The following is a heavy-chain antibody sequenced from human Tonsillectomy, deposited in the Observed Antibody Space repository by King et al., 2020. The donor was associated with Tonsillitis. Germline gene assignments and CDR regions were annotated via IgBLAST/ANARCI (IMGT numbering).Heavy chain of an antibody. V-gene: IGHV3-30*02. Sequence: VQLVESGGGVVQPGGALRLSCAASGFTFSNYGMHWVRQAPGKGLVWVAFIRYDLSDKYYTDAVRGRFIISRDNSKDMLYLQMNNLRVEDTAIYYCAKLGETIGHSVFDIWGQGTMVTVSS. CDR2: IRYDLSDK. J-gene: IGHJ3*02. CDR3: AKLGETIGHSVFDI. CDR1: GFTFSNYG. D-gene: IGHD3-16*01.